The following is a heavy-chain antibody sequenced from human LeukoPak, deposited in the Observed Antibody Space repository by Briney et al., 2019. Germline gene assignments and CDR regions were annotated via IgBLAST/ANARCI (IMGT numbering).Heavy chain of an antibody. CDR2: ISGGGETT. J-gene: IGHJ4*02. V-gene: IGHV3-23*01. CDR1: GFTFSTYA. CDR3: AKGDGGSCSSSSCSTYFDY. Sequence: PGGSLRLSCAASGFTFSTYAMNWVRQAPGKGLEWVSAISGGGETTYNADSVKGRFIISRDNSKNTLYLRMKGLRAEDTAIYYCAKGDGGSCSSSSCSTYFDYWGQGSLV. D-gene: IGHD2-15*01.